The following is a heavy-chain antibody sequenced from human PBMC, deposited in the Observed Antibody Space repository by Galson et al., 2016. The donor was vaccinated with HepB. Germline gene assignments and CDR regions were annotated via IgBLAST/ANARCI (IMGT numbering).Heavy chain of an antibody. V-gene: IGHV4-59*08. J-gene: IGHJ4*02. CDR3: ARGEGYNLY. Sequence: SETLSLTCTVSGVSISSYYWGWFRQPPEKGLEWIGYAFYSGITNYNPSLMSRVTISIGTSKNQFSLKLSSVTAADTAVYYCARGEGYNLYWGQGTLVTVSS. CDR2: AFYSGIT. D-gene: IGHD5-24*01. CDR1: GVSISSYY.